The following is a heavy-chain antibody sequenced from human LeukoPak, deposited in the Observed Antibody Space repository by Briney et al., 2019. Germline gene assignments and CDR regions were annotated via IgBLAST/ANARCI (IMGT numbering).Heavy chain of an antibody. CDR2: IKEDGSET. CDR3: ARIWDESGYYFGYFDS. V-gene: IGHV3-7*01. Sequence: PGGSLRLSCAASGFTFSSYAMSWVRQAPGKGLEWVANIKEDGSETFYADSLKGRFIISRDNAQNSLYLQMNSLRAEDTAMYYCARIWDESGYYFGYFDSWGQGTLVTVSS. D-gene: IGHD3-22*01. CDR1: GFTFSSYA. J-gene: IGHJ4*02.